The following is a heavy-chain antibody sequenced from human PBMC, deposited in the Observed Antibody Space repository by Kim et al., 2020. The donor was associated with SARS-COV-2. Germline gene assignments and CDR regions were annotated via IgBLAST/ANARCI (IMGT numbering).Heavy chain of an antibody. J-gene: IGHJ4*02. V-gene: IGHV3-23*01. CDR1: GFTFSSYA. CDR2: ISGSGGST. Sequence: GGSLRLSCAASGFTFSSYAMSWVRQAPGKGLEWVSAISGSGGSTYYADSVKGRFTISRDNSKNTLYLQMNSLRAEDTAVYYCAKGSMIVVVPAAHDYWGQGTLVTVSS. CDR3: AKGSMIVVVPAAHDY. D-gene: IGHD2-2*01.